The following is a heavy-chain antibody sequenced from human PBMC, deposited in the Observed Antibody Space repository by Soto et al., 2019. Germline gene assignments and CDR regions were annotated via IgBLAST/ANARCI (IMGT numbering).Heavy chain of an antibody. J-gene: IGHJ6*03. Sequence: GGSLRLSCAASGFTFSSYWMSWVRQAPGKGLEWVANIKQDGSEKYYVDSVKGRFTISRDNAKNSLYLQMNNLRAEDTAVYYCARASWGASRGHYYYYMDVWGKGTTVTVSS. CDR2: IKQDGSEK. CDR1: GFTFSSYW. CDR3: ARASWGASRGHYYYYMDV. D-gene: IGHD3-16*01. V-gene: IGHV3-7*01.